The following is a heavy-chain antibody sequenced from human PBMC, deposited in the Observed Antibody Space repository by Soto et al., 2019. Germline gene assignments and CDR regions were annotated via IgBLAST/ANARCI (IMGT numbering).Heavy chain of an antibody. D-gene: IGHD6-6*01. CDR1: GYTFTSYG. CDR2: ISAYNGNT. CDR3: ARDRGIAARPDWWFDP. Sequence: ASVKVSCKASGYTFTSYGISWVRQAPGQGLEWMGWISAYNGNTNYAQKLQGRVTMTTDTSTSTAYMELRSLRSDDTAVYYCARDRGIAARPDWWFDPWDQGTLVTVSS. J-gene: IGHJ5*02. V-gene: IGHV1-18*01.